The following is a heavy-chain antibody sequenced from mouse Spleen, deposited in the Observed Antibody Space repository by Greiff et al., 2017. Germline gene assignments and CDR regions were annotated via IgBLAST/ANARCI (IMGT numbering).Heavy chain of an antibody. CDR2: ISYSGST. D-gene: IGHD2-4*01. J-gene: IGHJ3*01. Sequence: ESGPGMVKPSQSLSLTCTVTGYSITSGYDWHWIRHFPGNKLEWMGYISYSGSTNYNPSLKSRISITHDTSKNHFFLKLNSVTTEDTATYYCARGGLTAWFAYWGQGTLVTVSA. V-gene: IGHV3-1*01. CDR3: ARGGLTAWFAY. CDR1: GYSITSGYD.